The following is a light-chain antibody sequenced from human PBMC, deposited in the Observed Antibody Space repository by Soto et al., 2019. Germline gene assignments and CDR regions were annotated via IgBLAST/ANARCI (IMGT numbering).Light chain of an antibody. CDR1: QSISSW. Sequence: DIQMTQSPSTLSASVGDRVTITCRASQSISSWLAWYQQKPGKAPKLLIYKASSLESGVPSRFSGSGSGTDFTLPISSLQPDDFATYYCQQYYSYPRTFRQGTKVEIK. V-gene: IGKV1-5*03. CDR3: QQYYSYPRT. J-gene: IGKJ1*01. CDR2: KAS.